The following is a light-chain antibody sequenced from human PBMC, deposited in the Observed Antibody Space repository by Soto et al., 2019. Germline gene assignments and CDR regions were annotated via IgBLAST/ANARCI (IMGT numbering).Light chain of an antibody. V-gene: IGKV1-5*03. CDR1: QRMSSW. CDR3: QQRGT. J-gene: IGKJ1*01. CDR2: RAA. Sequence: DIQMTQSPSTLSASVGDRVSITCRARQRMSSWLAWYQQKPGKAPKLLIYRAASLESGGPSRFSGSGSGTEFTLTINSLQPDDFATYYCQQRGTFGQGTKVEIK.